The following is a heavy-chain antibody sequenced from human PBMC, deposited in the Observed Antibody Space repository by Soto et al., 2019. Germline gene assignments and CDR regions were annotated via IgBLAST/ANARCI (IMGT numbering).Heavy chain of an antibody. CDR2: INPNSGGT. V-gene: IGHV1-2*02. Sequence: SSVKPSCKASGYTFTGYYMHWVRQAPGQGLEWMGWINPNSGGTNYAQKFQGRVTMTRDTSISTAYMELSRLRSDDTAVYYCARKSPDATRVNYDYGMDVGGQRTTDTVSS. CDR1: GYTFTGYY. CDR3: ARKSPDATRVNYDYGMDV. J-gene: IGHJ6*02. D-gene: IGHD5-18*01.